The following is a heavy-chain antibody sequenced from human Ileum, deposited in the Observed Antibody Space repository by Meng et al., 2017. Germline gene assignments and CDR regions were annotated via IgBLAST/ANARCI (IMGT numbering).Heavy chain of an antibody. J-gene: IGHJ5*02. CDR1: GYTFTSYD. Sequence: QVQLVQSEAEVRKPGSSVKVSCRAAGYTFTSYDIHWVRQAPGQGLEWMGWMRPNSGNTGYSQNFQGRVTLTRSTPQRTVYMELSSLQSEDTAVYYCARVVSSGTFGDWFDPWGQGTLVTVSS. CDR2: MRPNSGNT. CDR3: ARVVSSGTFGDWFDP. D-gene: IGHD3-10*01. V-gene: IGHV1-8*01.